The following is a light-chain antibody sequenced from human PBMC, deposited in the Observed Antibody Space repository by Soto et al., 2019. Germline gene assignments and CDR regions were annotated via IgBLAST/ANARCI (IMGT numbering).Light chain of an antibody. CDR1: SSDIGAYNY. Sequence: QSALTQPASVSGSPGQSITISCTGTSSDIGAYNYVSWYQQQSGKAPKLLIHEVSNRPSGVSNRFSGSKSGNTASLTISGLQAQEEADYYCSSFTTSRAYVFGLGTKLTVL. CDR3: SSFTTSRAYV. J-gene: IGLJ1*01. CDR2: EVS. V-gene: IGLV2-14*01.